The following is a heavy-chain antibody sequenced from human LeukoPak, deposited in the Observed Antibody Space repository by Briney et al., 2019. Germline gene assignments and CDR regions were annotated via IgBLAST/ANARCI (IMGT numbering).Heavy chain of an antibody. V-gene: IGHV1-46*01. J-gene: IGHJ6*03. CDR3: ARGDKSGWTGYYYMDV. D-gene: IGHD6-19*01. CDR2: INPSGGST. CDR1: GYTFTSYY. Sequence: RASVKVSCKASGYTFTSYYMHWVRQAPGQGLEWMGIINPSGGSTSYAQKFQGRVTMTRDMSTSTVYMELSSLRSEDTAVYYCARGDKSGWTGYYYMDVWGKGTTVTVSS.